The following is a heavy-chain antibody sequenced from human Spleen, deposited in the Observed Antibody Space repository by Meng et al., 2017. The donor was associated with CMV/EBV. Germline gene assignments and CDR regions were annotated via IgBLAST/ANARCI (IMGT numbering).Heavy chain of an antibody. V-gene: IGHV3-21*01. CDR2: IGGSGDTI. Sequence: GGSLRLSCAASGFIFSTYAMTWVRQAPGKGLEWVSVIGGSGDTIYYADSVKGRFTISRDNAKNSLFLQMNSLKVEDTAVYYCARDIGGGATPGFDFWGQGILVTVSS. D-gene: IGHD1-26*01. J-gene: IGHJ4*02. CDR1: GFIFSTYA. CDR3: ARDIGGGATPGFDF.